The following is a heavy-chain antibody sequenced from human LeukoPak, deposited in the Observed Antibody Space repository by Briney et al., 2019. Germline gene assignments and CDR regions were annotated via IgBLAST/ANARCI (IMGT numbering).Heavy chain of an antibody. CDR2: ISGTT. CDR3: AKILNAMYFDL. V-gene: IGHV3-23*01. Sequence: GGSLRLSCTASGFTFSSYAMNWVRQAPGKGLEWVSTISGTTYYADSVKGRFSISRDDSQNMLFLQMDNLRADDTAVYYCAKILNAMYFDLWGRGTLVTVS. D-gene: IGHD2-2*01. CDR1: GFTFSSYA. J-gene: IGHJ2*01.